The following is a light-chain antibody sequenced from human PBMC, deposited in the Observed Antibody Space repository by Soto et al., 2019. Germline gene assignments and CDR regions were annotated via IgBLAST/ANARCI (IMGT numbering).Light chain of an antibody. CDR3: QQYNNWPPIT. CDR2: GAS. Sequence: DIVLTQSPATLSLSPGERATLSCRASRSVSTYLAWYQQKPGQAPRLLIYGASTRATGIPARFSGSGSGTEFTLTISSLQSEDFAVYYCQQYNNWPPITFGQGTRLEIK. CDR1: RSVSTY. V-gene: IGKV3-15*01. J-gene: IGKJ5*01.